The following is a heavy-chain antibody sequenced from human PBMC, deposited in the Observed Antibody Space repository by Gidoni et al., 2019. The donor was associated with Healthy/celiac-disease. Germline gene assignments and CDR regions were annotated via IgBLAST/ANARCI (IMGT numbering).Heavy chain of an antibody. J-gene: IGHJ2*01. CDR3: AKETVVNWYFDL. D-gene: IGHD2-21*01. CDR2: ISGSGGST. CDR1: EFTFSSYA. Sequence: EVQLLASGGGLVQPGGSLRPSWAASEFTFSSYAMSWVRQAPGKGLEWVSAISGSGGSTYYADSVKGRFTISRDNSKNTLYLQMNSLRAEDTAVYYCAKETVVNWYFDLWGRGTLVTVSS. V-gene: IGHV3-23*01.